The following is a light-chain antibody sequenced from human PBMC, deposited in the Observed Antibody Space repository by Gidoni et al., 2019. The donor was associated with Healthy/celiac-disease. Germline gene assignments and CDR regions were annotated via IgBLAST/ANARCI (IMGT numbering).Light chain of an antibody. CDR3: CSYACSNNLRV. V-gene: IGLV2-8*01. CDR2: EVS. Sequence: QPALTPPPSAPGYPGQSLTISCTGTSSDLGGYNYVSWYQQHPGKAPKLRIYEVSKRPSGVPDRFSGSKSGNTASLTFSVLQAEDEADYYFCSYACSNNLRVFGGGTKLTVL. J-gene: IGLJ3*02. CDR1: SSDLGGYNY.